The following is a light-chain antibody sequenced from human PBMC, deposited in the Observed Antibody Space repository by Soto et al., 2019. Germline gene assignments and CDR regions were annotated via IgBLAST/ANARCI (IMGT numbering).Light chain of an antibody. CDR3: QQYSTYPWT. CDR2: EAS. V-gene: IGKV1-5*01. J-gene: IGKJ1*01. CDR1: QSVSKW. Sequence: DIQMTQSPSTLSPSAGDRVTITCRASQSVSKWFAWYQQKPGKAPKLLIFEASILESGVPPRFSGSGSDTEFTLDISSLQPDDTASYYCQQYSTYPWTFGQGTKVEIQ.